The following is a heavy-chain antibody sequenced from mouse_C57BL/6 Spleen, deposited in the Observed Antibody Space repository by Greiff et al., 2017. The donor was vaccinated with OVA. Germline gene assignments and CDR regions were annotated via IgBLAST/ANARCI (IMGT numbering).Heavy chain of an antibody. CDR2: ISGGGGNT. D-gene: IGHD2-5*01. V-gene: IGHV5-9*01. CDR3: ARQGSYYSNLAWFAY. J-gene: IGHJ3*01. Sequence: EVQRVESGGGLVKPGGSLKLSCAASGFTFSSYTMSWVRQTPEKRLEWVATISGGGGNTYYPDSVKGRFTISRDNAKNTLYLQMSSLRSEDTALYYCARQGSYYSNLAWFAYWGQGTLVTVSA. CDR1: GFTFSSYT.